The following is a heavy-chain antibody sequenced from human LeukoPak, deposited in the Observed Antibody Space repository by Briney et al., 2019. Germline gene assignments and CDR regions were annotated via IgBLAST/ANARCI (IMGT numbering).Heavy chain of an antibody. J-gene: IGHJ4*02. CDR1: GYSFTNYW. V-gene: IGHV5-51*01. CDR2: IYPGDSDT. D-gene: IGHD3-3*01. Sequence: GESLKISCKGSGYSFTNYWIGWVRQMPGKGLEWMGIIYPGDSDTRYSPSFQGQVTISADKSISTTYLQWSSLKASDTAMYYCARLDYTSFGVVYRFHFDYWGQGTLVTVSS. CDR3: ARLDYTSFGVVYRFHFDY.